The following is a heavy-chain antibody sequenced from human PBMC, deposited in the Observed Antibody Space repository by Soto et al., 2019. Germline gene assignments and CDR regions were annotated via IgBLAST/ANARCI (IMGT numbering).Heavy chain of an antibody. CDR1: GFTFSSYA. J-gene: IGHJ4*02. CDR2: ISGSGGST. D-gene: IGHD3-3*01. CDR3: ANRITIFGVVITSDYFDY. Sequence: GGSLRLSCAASGFTFSSYAMSWVRQAPGKGLEWVSAISGSGGSTYYADSVKGRFTISRDNSKNTLYLQMNSLRAEDTAVYYCANRITIFGVVITSDYFDYWGQGTLVTVSS. V-gene: IGHV3-23*01.